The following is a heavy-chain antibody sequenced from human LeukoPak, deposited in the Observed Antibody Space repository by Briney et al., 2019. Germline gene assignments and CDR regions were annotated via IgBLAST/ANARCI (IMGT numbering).Heavy chain of an antibody. CDR1: GYTFTSYG. CDR3: ARDPVVLYYGSLRAFDI. V-gene: IGHV1-18*01. D-gene: IGHD3-10*01. J-gene: IGHJ3*02. CDR2: ISAYNGNT. Sequence: GASVKVSCKASGYTFTSYGISWVRQAPGQGLEWMGWISAYNGNTNYAQKLQGRVTMTTDTSASTAYMELRSLRSDDTAVYYCARDPVVLYYGSLRAFDIWGQGTMVTVSS.